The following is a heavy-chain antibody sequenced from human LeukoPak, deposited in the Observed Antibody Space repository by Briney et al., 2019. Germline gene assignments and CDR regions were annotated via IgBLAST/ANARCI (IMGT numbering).Heavy chain of an antibody. CDR2: ITESGGDT. CDR3: ATGYTKTSRRGDY. V-gene: IGHV3-23*01. Sequence: PGGSLRLSCAGSGFTFGSYAMNWVRQAPGKGLEWVSAITESGGDTYYADSVKGRFAISRDDSKNTVFLQMNSLRAEDTAMYYCATGYTKTSRRGDYWGQGTLVTVSS. D-gene: IGHD3-16*02. J-gene: IGHJ4*02. CDR1: GFTFGSYA.